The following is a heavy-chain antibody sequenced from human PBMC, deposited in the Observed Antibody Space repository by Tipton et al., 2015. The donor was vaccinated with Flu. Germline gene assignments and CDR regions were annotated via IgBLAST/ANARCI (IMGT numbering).Heavy chain of an antibody. CDR1: GFTVSSNY. V-gene: IGHV3-53*01. Sequence: VQLVQSGGGLIQPGGSLRLSCAASGFTVSSNYMSWVRQAPGKGLEWVSIIYSGGSTYYADSVKGRFTISRDNSKNTLYLQMNSLRAEDTAVYYCARDSYYDFWSGYRYGMDVWGQGTTVTVSS. CDR3: ARDSYYDFWSGYRYGMDV. CDR2: IYSGGST. J-gene: IGHJ6*02. D-gene: IGHD3-3*01.